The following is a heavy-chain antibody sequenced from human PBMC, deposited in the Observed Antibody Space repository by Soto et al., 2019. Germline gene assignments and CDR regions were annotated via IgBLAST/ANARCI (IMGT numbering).Heavy chain of an antibody. Sequence: QITLKESGPTLVKPTQTLTLTCTFSVFSLSTSGVGVGWIRQPPGKALEWLALIFWDDDKRYSPSLRSRITITIDTTKNQVVLIITNLDPVEAAIYYCAHTPRRYGTGIGRFDPWGQGTLVTVSS. D-gene: IGHD3-10*01. CDR3: AHTPRRYGTGIGRFDP. CDR1: VFSLSTSGVG. J-gene: IGHJ5*02. CDR2: IFWDDDK. V-gene: IGHV2-5*02.